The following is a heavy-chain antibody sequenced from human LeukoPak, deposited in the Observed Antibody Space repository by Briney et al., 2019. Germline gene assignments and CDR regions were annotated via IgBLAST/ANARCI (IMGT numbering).Heavy chain of an antibody. CDR1: GFTFSSYW. CDR3: ARARGFTMVRGAFDI. Sequence: PGGSLRLSCAASGFTFSSYWMSWVRQAPGKGLEWVANIKQDGSEKYYADSVKGGFTISRDNAKNSLYLQMNSLRAEDTAVYYCARARGFTMVRGAFDIWGQGTMVTVSS. V-gene: IGHV3-7*01. D-gene: IGHD3-10*01. CDR2: IKQDGSEK. J-gene: IGHJ3*02.